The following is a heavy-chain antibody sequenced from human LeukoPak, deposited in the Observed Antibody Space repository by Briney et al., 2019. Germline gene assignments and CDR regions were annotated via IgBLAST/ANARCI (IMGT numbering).Heavy chain of an antibody. D-gene: IGHD6-19*01. V-gene: IGHV1-69*13. CDR2: IIPIFGTA. CDR1: GGTFSNYA. Sequence: ASVKVSCKASGGTFSNYAISWVRQAPGQGLEWMGGIIPIFGTANYAQKFQGRVTITADESTSTAYIELSSLRSEDTAVYYCAKSQVLAVAGIGWFDPWGQGTLVAVSS. CDR3: AKSQVLAVAGIGWFDP. J-gene: IGHJ5*02.